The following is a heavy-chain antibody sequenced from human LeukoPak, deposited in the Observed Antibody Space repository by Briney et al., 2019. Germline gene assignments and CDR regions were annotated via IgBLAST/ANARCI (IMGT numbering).Heavy chain of an antibody. D-gene: IGHD4-17*01. Sequence: GGSLRLSCAASGFTFSSYSMNWVRQAPEKGLEWVSSISSGTTYIYYADSLKGRCTISRDNAKSSLYLQMNSLSAEDTAVYYCAKASDYGDYFSGMDVWGQGTTVTVSS. V-gene: IGHV3-21*01. CDR1: GFTFSSYS. J-gene: IGHJ6*02. CDR3: AKASDYGDYFSGMDV. CDR2: ISSGTTYI.